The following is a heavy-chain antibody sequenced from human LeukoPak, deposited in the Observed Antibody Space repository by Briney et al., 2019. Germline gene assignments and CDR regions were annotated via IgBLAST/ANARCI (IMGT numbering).Heavy chain of an antibody. Sequence: AASVTVSCKASGGTFSSYAISWVRQAPGQGLDWMGGIIPIFGTANYAQKFQGRVTITADESTSTAYMELSSLRSEDTAVYYCSFDDRGVITTPDAFDIWGQGTMVTVSS. J-gene: IGHJ3*02. V-gene: IGHV1-69*01. CDR3: SFDDRGVITTPDAFDI. D-gene: IGHD3-10*02. CDR1: GGTFSSYA. CDR2: IIPIFGTA.